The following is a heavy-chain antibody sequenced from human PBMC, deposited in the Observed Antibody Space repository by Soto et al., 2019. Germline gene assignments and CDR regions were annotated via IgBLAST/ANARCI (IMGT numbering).Heavy chain of an antibody. D-gene: IGHD2-2*01. CDR2: IYYSGST. J-gene: IGHJ6*02. CDR1: GGSVSSGSYY. Sequence: QVQLQESGPGLVKPSETLSLTCTVSGGSVSSGSYYWSWLPQPPGQGLEWIGYIYYSGSTTYNPSLKSRVTISVDTSKNQFSLKLSSVTAADTAVYYCASLTRYQQLPYYYYGMDVWGQGTTVTVSS. V-gene: IGHV4-61*01. CDR3: ASLTRYQQLPYYYYGMDV.